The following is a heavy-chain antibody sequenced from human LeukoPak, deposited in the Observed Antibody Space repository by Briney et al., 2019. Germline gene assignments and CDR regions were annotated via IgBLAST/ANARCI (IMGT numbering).Heavy chain of an antibody. D-gene: IGHD3-10*01. V-gene: IGHV3-23*01. J-gene: IGHJ4*02. CDR2: ISGSGGST. CDR3: AFLDFYGSGTYYNVKAPYY. Sequence: PGGSLRLSCAASGFTFSSYAMSWVRQAPGKGLEWVSAISGSGGSTYYADSVRGRFTISRDSSQNTLFLQMNSLRAEDTAVYYCAFLDFYGSGTYYNVKAPYYWGQGTLVTVSS. CDR1: GFTFSSYA.